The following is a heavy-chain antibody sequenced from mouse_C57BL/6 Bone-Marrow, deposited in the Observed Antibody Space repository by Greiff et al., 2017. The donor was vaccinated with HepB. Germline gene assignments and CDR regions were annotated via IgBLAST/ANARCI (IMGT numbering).Heavy chain of an antibody. D-gene: IGHD1-1*01. V-gene: IGHV5-4*01. CDR2: ISDGGSYT. CDR3: ARDPPYYYGSSYVDY. CDR1: GFTFSSYA. J-gene: IGHJ2*01. Sequence: EVKVVESGGGLVKPGGSLKLSCAASGFTFSSYAMSWVRQTPEKRLEWVATISDGGSYTYYPDNVKGRFTISRDNAKNNLYLQMSHLKSEDTAMYYCARDPPYYYGSSYVDYWGQGTTLTVSS.